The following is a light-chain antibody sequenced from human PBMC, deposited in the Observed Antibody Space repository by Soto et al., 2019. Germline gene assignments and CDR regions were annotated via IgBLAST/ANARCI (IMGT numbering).Light chain of an antibody. CDR3: CSYVGTWV. CDR1: GSDVGSYKL. V-gene: IGLV2-23*01. Sequence: QAVVTQPASVSGSLGQSITIPCTGIGSDVGSYKLVSWYQQHPGKAPKVIIFEGISRPSGVPSRFSGSKSDNTASLTISGLQADDESVYFCCSYVGTWVFGGGTKLTVL. J-gene: IGLJ3*02. CDR2: EGI.